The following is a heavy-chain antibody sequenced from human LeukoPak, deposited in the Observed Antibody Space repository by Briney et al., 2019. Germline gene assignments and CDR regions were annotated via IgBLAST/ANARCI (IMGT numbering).Heavy chain of an antibody. V-gene: IGHV1-69*05. D-gene: IGHD3-3*01. J-gene: IGHJ4*02. Sequence: ASVKVSCKASGGTFSSYAISWVRQAPGQGLEWMGGIIPIFGTANYAQKFQGRVTITTDESTSTAYMELSSLRSEDTAVYYCARAPYYDFWSGYWSGFDYWGQGTLATVSS. CDR3: ARAPYYDFWSGYWSGFDY. CDR2: IIPIFGTA. CDR1: GGTFSSYA.